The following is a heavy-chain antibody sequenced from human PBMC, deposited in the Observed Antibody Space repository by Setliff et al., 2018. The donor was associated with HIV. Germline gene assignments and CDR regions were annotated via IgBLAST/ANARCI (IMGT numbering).Heavy chain of an antibody. J-gene: IGHJ6*04. CDR3: VREPRLFAAAGSLDV. CDR2: IDTSGNT. CDR1: GASISSLTYS. Sequence: NPSETLSLTCNVSGASISSLTYSWSWIRQPAGKGLEWIGHIDTSGNTRNNPSLKSRVTISLDTSKNQFSLKLISVTAADTAVYYCVREPRLFAAAGSLDVWGKGTTVTVSS. V-gene: IGHV4-61*09. D-gene: IGHD6-13*01.